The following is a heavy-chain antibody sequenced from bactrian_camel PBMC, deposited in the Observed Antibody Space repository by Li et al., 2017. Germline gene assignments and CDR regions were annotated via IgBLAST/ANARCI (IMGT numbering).Heavy chain of an antibody. CDR1: GFTFSTYY. J-gene: IGHJ4*01. D-gene: IGHD8*01. CDR3: ARGGFNWAFGN. V-gene: IGHV3-2*01. Sequence: VESGGGSVQAGGSLRLSCVVSGFTFSTYYMSWVRQAPGKGLEWVSSIYTGDGTTNSADSVKGRFTISRDNAKNTLYLQLDSLKTDDTAMYYCARGGFNWAFGNCGQGTQVTVS. CDR2: IYTGDGTT.